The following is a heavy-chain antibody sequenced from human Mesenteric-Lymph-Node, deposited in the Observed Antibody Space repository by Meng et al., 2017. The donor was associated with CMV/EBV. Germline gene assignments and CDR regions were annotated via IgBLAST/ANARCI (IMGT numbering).Heavy chain of an antibody. CDR2: ITWNSGSI. D-gene: IGHD2-2*03. J-gene: IGHJ4*02. CDR1: GFTFDDYA. V-gene: IGHV3-9*01. Sequence: SLKISCAASGFTFDDYAMHWVRQAPGKGLEWVSGITWNSGSIGYADSVKGRFTISRDNAKNTLYLQMNSLRAEDTAVYYCASLDIVVVPAAKDYWGQGTLVTVSS. CDR3: ASLDIVVVPAAKDY.